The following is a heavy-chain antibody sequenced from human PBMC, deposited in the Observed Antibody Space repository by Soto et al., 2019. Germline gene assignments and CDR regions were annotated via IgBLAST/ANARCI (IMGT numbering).Heavy chain of an antibody. CDR1: GDSISRIDYY. J-gene: IGHJ3*02. CDR2: IYFRGNT. D-gene: IGHD3-22*01. V-gene: IGHV4-31*03. CDR3: AREGGSYDSGGYLIRGAFDI. Sequence: TLSLTSSVSGDSISRIDYYWTGIPQHPEKGLVWIGNIYFRGNTYYSPSLESRLTISVDTSKNQFSLKLTSVTAADTAVYYCAREGGSYDSGGYLIRGAFDIWGQGTMVTVSS.